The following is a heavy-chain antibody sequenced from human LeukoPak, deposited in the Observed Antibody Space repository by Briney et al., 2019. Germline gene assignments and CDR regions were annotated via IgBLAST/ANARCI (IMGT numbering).Heavy chain of an antibody. CDR1: GYTFTGYY. J-gene: IGHJ4*02. V-gene: IGHV1-2*02. CDR3: ARVGYFYGSGSQTGGYLDY. Sequence: ASVKVSCKASGYTFTGYYIHWVRLAPGQGLEWMGWINPNSGGTNYAQKFQGRVTMTRDTSISTAYMELSSLTFDDTAIYYCARVGYFYGSGSQTGGYLDYWGQGTLVTVSS. D-gene: IGHD3-10*01. CDR2: INPNSGGT.